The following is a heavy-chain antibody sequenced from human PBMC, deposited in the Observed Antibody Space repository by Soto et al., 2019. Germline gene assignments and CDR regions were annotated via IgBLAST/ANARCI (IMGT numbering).Heavy chain of an antibody. CDR2: INPNSGGT. V-gene: IGHV1-2*04. D-gene: IGHD6-13*01. CDR1: GYTFTGYY. J-gene: IGHJ4*02. Sequence: ASVKVSCKASGYTFTGYYMHWVRQAPGQGLEWMGWINPNSGGTNYAQKFQGWVTMTRDTSISTAYMEPSRLRSDDTAVYYCARGQLGMWTYFDYWGQGTLVTVSS. CDR3: ARGQLGMWTYFDY.